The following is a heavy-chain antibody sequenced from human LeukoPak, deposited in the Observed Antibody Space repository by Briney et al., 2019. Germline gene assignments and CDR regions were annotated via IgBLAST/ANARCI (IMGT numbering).Heavy chain of an antibody. V-gene: IGHV1-46*01. CDR2: INPSGGST. J-gene: IGHJ4*02. Sequence: ASVKVSCKASGYTFTNYYIHWVRQAPGQGLEWMGIINPSGGSTNFAQKFQGRVTMTTDTSTSTAYMELRSLRSDDTAVYYCARALGGWELADFDYWGQGTLVTVSS. CDR1: GYTFTNYY. CDR3: ARALGGWELADFDY. D-gene: IGHD1-26*01.